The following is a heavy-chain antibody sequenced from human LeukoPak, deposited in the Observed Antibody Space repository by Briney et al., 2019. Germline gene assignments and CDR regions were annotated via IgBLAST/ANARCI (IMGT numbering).Heavy chain of an antibody. D-gene: IGHD6-19*01. CDR3: ARGQIAVAGTVDYGMDV. CDR2: IYYSGST. V-gene: IGHV4-59*01. Sequence: SETLSLTCTVSGGSISSYYWSWIRHPPGKGLEWIGYIYYSGSTNCNPSLKSRVTISVDTSKNQFSLKLSSVTAADTAVYYCARGQIAVAGTVDYGMDVWGKGTTVTVSS. CDR1: GGSISSYY. J-gene: IGHJ6*04.